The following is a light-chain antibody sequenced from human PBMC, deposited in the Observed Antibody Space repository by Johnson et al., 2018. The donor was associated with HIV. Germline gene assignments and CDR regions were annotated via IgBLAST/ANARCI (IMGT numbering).Light chain of an antibody. CDR1: SSNIGNND. CDR3: GTWDSSLSAYV. Sequence: QSVLTQPPSVSAAPGQKVTISCSGSSSNIGNNDVSWYQQLPGTAPKLLIYDNNKRPSGTPDRFSGSKSGTSATLGITGLPTGDEADYYCGTWDSSLSAYVFGTGTKITVL. CDR2: DNN. V-gene: IGLV1-51*01. J-gene: IGLJ1*01.